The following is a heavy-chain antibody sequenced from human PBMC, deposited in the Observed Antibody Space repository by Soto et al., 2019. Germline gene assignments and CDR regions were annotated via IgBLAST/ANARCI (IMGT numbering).Heavy chain of an antibody. V-gene: IGHV4-39*01. J-gene: IGHJ6*03. CDR3: ARHGGSYSMHV. D-gene: IGHD3-16*01. CDR1: GCSIRNGSYY. CDR2: IYYSGST. Sequence: SETLSLTYTDSGCSIRNGSYYGGWIRQPPGKGLEWIGSIYYSGSTYYNPSLKSRVSISVDTSKNHFSLKLSSVTAADTAVYYCARHGGSYSMHVWGRGTTVT.